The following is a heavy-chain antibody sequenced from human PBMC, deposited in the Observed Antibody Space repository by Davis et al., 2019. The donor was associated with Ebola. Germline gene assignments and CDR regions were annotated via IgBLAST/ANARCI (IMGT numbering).Heavy chain of an antibody. V-gene: IGHV3-7*01. CDR3: ARVIVTTPLRGGWFDP. CDR1: GFTFSSYW. J-gene: IGHJ5*02. Sequence: GESLKISCAASGFTFSSYWMSWVRQAPGKGLEWVANIKQDGSEKYYVDSVKGRFTISRDNAKNSLYLQMNSLRAEDTAVYYCARVIVTTPLRGGWFDPWGQGTLVTVSS. CDR2: IKQDGSEK. D-gene: IGHD4-11*01.